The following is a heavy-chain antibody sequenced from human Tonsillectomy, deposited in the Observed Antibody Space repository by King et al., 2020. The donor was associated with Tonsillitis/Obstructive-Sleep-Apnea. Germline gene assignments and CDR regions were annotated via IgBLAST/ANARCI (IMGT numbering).Heavy chain of an antibody. CDR3: ARNWAARPDYYYYMDV. CDR2: INSDGSST. V-gene: IGHV3-74*01. Sequence: VQLVESGGGLVQPGGSLRLSCAASGFTFNNYWMHWVRQAPGKGLVWVSLINSDGSSTTYADSVKGRLTISRDNAKKTLYLQMNSLRAEDTAVYYCARNWAARPDYYYYMDVWGKGTTVTVSS. CDR1: GFTFNNYW. D-gene: IGHD6-6*01. J-gene: IGHJ6*03.